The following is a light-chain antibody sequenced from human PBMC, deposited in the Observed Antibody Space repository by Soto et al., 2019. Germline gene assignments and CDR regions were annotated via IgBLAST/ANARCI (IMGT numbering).Light chain of an antibody. CDR3: SSYITITPYV. J-gene: IGLJ1*01. Sequence: QSVLTQPASVSGSPGQSITISCTGTSSDIGRYNYVSWYQQYPGKAPEFIIYDVSNRTSGVSNRFSGSKSGNTASLTISGLQAEDYADSSSSSYITITPYVSGTGTMVPVL. CDR1: SSDIGRYNY. CDR2: DVS. V-gene: IGLV2-14*01.